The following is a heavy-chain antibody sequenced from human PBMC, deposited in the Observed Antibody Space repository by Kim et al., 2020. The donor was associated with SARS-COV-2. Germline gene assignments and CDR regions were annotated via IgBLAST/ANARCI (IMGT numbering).Heavy chain of an antibody. D-gene: IGHD2-2*01. CDR3: ARDLVVVSADIWFDGSGSNWFDP. Sequence: GGSLRLSCAASGFTFSSYSMNWVRQAPGKGLEWVSSISSSSSYIYYADSVKGRLTISRDNAKNSLYLQMNSLRAEDTAVYYCARDLVVVSADIWFDGSGSNWFDPWGQGTLVTVSS. CDR2: ISSSSSYI. CDR1: GFTFSSYS. J-gene: IGHJ5*02. V-gene: IGHV3-21*01.